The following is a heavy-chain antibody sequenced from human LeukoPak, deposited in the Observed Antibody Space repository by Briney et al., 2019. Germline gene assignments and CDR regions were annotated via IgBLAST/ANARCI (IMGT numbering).Heavy chain of an antibody. CDR2: IIPIFGTA. Sequence: GASVKVSCKASGGTFSSYAISWVRQAPGQGLEWMGGIIPIFGTANYAQKFQGRVTITTDESTSTAYMELSSLRSEDTAVYYCARTTEGYYYYYMDVWGKGTTVTVSS. J-gene: IGHJ6*03. D-gene: IGHD4-17*01. CDR1: GGTFSSYA. CDR3: ARTTEGYYYYYMDV. V-gene: IGHV1-69*05.